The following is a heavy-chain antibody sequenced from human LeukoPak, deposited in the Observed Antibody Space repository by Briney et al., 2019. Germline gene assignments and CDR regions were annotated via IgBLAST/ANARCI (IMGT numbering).Heavy chain of an antibody. CDR2: INYSGRT. CDR1: GGSISTYY. J-gene: IGHJ3*02. Sequence: SETLSLTFTVSGGSISTYYWSWVRQPPGKGLEWIGYINYSGRTNANSSLKSRVAISVDTSKNQFSLRLSSVTAADTAVYYCARDTYYYDNGDFIDAFDIWGRGTMVTVSS. V-gene: IGHV4-59*01. D-gene: IGHD3-22*01. CDR3: ARDTYYYDNGDFIDAFDI.